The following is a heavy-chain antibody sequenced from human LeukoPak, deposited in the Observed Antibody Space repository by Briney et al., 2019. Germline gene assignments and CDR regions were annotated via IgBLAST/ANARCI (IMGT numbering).Heavy chain of an antibody. J-gene: IGHJ6*02. Sequence: PSETLSLTCTVSGGSISSYYWSWIRQPAGKGLEWIGRIYTSGSTNYNPSLKSRVTMSVDTSKNQFSLKLSSVTAADTAVYYCARGLCNGGSCYSEHYYYGMDVWGQGTTVTVSS. V-gene: IGHV4-4*07. CDR1: GGSISSYY. CDR2: IYTSGST. D-gene: IGHD2-15*01. CDR3: ARGLCNGGSCYSEHYYYGMDV.